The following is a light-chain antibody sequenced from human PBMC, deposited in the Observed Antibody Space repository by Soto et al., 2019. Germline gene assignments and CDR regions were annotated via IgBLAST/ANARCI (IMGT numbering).Light chain of an antibody. CDR2: SNN. Sequence: QLVLTQPPSASGTPGQRVTISCSGSSSNIGSNTVNWYQQLPGTAPKLLIYSNNQRASGVPDRFSGSKSGTSASLAISGLQSEDEADYYCAAWDDSLNGVVFGGGTKLTVL. CDR3: AAWDDSLNGVV. V-gene: IGLV1-44*01. J-gene: IGLJ2*01. CDR1: SSNIGSNT.